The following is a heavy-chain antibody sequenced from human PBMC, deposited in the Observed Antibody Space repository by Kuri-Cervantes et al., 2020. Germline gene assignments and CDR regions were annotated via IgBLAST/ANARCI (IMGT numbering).Heavy chain of an antibody. CDR1: GFTFSSYW. J-gene: IGHJ4*02. Sequence: GESLKISCAASGFTFSSYWMHWVRQAPGKGLVWVSRINSDGSSTSYADSVKGRFTISRDNAKNTLYLQMNSLRAEDTAVYYCARAGGDIVVVVAASPLGAHFDYWGQGTLVTVSS. CDR2: INSDGSST. D-gene: IGHD2-15*01. V-gene: IGHV3-74*01. CDR3: ARAGGDIVVVVAASPLGAHFDY.